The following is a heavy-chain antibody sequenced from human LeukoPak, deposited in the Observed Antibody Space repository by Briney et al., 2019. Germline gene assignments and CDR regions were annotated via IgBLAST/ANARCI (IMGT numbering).Heavy chain of an antibody. CDR1: GFTFSSYG. CDR2: ISSSSSNI. Sequence: PGGSLRLSCAASGFTFSSYGMHWVRQAPGKGLEWVSYISSSSSNIYYADSVKGRFTISRDNAKNSLSLQMNSLRAEDTAVYYCARGITAASGVFDYWGQGTLVTVSS. J-gene: IGHJ4*02. D-gene: IGHD6-13*01. CDR3: ARGITAASGVFDY. V-gene: IGHV3-48*01.